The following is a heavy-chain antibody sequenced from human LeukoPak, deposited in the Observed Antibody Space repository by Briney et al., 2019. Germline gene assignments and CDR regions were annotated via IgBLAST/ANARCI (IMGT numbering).Heavy chain of an antibody. J-gene: IGHJ4*02. CDR1: GFTFSSYW. CDR3: ARGMAPYY. CDR2: INQDGSEK. V-gene: IGHV3-7*01. D-gene: IGHD5-24*01. Sequence: GGSLRLSCAASGFTFSSYWMSWVRQAPGKGLEGVANINQDGSEKYYVDSVKGGFTISRDNAKHSLYLQMNSLRAEDTAVYYCARGMAPYYWGQGTLVTVSS.